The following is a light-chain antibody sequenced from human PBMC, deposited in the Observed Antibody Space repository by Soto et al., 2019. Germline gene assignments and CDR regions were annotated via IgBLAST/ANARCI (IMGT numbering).Light chain of an antibody. V-gene: IGKV1-5*03. CDR3: QRSQRNSWT. Sequence: RASQSISSWLAWYQQKPGKAPKLLIYKASTLKSGVPSRFSVSGSCTVFTFLMSRFQHLDVCSSDRQRSQRNSWTFGRGTKVDIK. CDR1: QSISSW. J-gene: IGKJ1*01. CDR2: KAS.